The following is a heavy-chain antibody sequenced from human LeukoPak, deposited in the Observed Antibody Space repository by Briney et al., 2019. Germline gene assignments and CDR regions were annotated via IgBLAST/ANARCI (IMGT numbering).Heavy chain of an antibody. V-gene: IGHV3-64D*09. D-gene: IGHD4-17*01. CDR1: GFTFGRYG. Sequence: GGSLRLSCPASGFTFGRYGLHWVRQAPGKGLEYVSAISSNGGSTYYADSVKGRFTISRDNSKNTLYLQMSSLRTEDTAVYYCVKDPYGDYCYWGQGTLVTVSS. CDR3: VKDPYGDYCY. CDR2: ISSNGGST. J-gene: IGHJ4*02.